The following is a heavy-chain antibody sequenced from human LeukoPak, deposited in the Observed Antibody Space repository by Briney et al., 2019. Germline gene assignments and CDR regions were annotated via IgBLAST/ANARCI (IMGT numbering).Heavy chain of an antibody. CDR2: MYSSGST. Sequence: SETLSLLCTLSGGSITNYYWRWTRHPAGEPRECIGRMYSSGSTHYNPSLKSRVTMSVDTSKNKFSLKLSSVTAADTAVYYCARDVGGGWFGFDYWGQGILVTVSS. CDR3: ARDVGGGWFGFDY. D-gene: IGHD6-19*01. V-gene: IGHV4-4*07. CDR1: GGSITNYY. J-gene: IGHJ4*02.